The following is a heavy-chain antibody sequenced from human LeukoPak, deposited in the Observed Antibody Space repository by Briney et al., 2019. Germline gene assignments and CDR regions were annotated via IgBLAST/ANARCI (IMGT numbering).Heavy chain of an antibody. CDR3: ARGLGTYWGKDFLNWFDP. CDR2: INPNNGNT. Sequence: ASVKVSCKASEYTFTTFDINWVRQATGQGLEWMGWINPNNGNTGFAQKFQGRVTMTRNISLSTAYMELTSQKSEDTAVYYCARGLGTYWGKDFLNWFDPWGQGTLVTVSP. J-gene: IGHJ5*02. D-gene: IGHD3-16*01. V-gene: IGHV1-8*01. CDR1: EYTFTTFD.